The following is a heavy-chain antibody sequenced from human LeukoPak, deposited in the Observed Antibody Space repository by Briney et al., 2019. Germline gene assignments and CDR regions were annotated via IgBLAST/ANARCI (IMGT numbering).Heavy chain of an antibody. CDR2: IYYSGST. D-gene: IGHD5-12*01. Sequence: SETLSLTCTVSGGSISSGGYYWNWLRQPPGKGLEWIGYIYYSGSTNYNPSLKSRVTMSLDTSKNQFSLRLTSVTAADTAVYYCARGFDSKSTYFDYWGQGTLVTVSS. V-gene: IGHV4-61*08. J-gene: IGHJ4*02. CDR3: ARGFDSKSTYFDY. CDR1: GGSISSGGYY.